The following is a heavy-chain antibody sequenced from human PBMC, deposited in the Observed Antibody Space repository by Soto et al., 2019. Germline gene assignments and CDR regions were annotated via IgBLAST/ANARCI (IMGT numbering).Heavy chain of an antibody. J-gene: IGHJ5*02. CDR2: ISSSSSYI. Sequence: GGSLRLSCAASGFTFSSYSMNWVRQAPGKGLEWVSSISSSSSYIYYADSVKGRFTISRDNAKNSLYLQMNSLRAEDTAVYYCARLYCSGGSCPGPLLRWFDPWGQGTLVTVSS. CDR3: ARLYCSGGSCPGPLLRWFDP. D-gene: IGHD2-15*01. CDR1: GFTFSSYS. V-gene: IGHV3-21*01.